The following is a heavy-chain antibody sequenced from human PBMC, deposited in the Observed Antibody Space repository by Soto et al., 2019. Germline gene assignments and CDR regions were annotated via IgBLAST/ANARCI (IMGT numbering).Heavy chain of an antibody. Sequence: SETLSLTCTVSGGSISSGDYSWSWVRQSPGKGLEWIGHIYNSGITYYNPSLKSRVVISIDTSRNQYSLRLNSLTAADRAVYFCARGVTVFGLVSRFWFDPWGQGTVVTVSS. CDR3: ARGVTVFGLVSRFWFDP. V-gene: IGHV4-30-4*01. J-gene: IGHJ5*02. D-gene: IGHD3-3*01. CDR1: GGSISSGDYS. CDR2: IYNSGIT.